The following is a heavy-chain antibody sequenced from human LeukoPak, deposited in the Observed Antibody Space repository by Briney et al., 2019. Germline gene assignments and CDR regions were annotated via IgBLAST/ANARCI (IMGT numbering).Heavy chain of an antibody. V-gene: IGHV1-8*03. CDR3: ARLRRMVRGVIISNWFDP. CDR1: GYTFTSYD. D-gene: IGHD3-10*01. CDR2: MNPNSGNT. J-gene: IGHJ5*02. Sequence: ASVKVSCKASGYTFTSYDINWVRQATGQGLEWMGWMNPNSGNTGYAQKFQGRVTITRNTSISTAYMELSSLRSEDTAVYYCARLRRMVRGVIISNWFDPWGQGTLVTVSS.